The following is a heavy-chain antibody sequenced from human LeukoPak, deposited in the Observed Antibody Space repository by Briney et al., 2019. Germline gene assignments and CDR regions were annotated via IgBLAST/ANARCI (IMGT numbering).Heavy chain of an antibody. J-gene: IGHJ5*02. V-gene: IGHV4-59*01. CDR2: IYYSGST. Sequence: SETLSLTCTVSGGSISSYYWSWIRQPPGKGPEWIGYIYYSGSTNYNPSPKSRVTISVDTSKNQFSLKLSSVTAADTAVYYCARVGSMIVGVNWFDPWGQGTLVTVSS. D-gene: IGHD3-22*01. CDR1: GGSISSYY. CDR3: ARVGSMIVGVNWFDP.